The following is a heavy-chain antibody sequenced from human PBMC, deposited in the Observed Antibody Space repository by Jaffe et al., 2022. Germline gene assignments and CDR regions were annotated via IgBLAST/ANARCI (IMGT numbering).Heavy chain of an antibody. V-gene: IGHV3-21*01. J-gene: IGHJ6*03. CDR1: GFTFSSYS. Sequence: EVQLVESGGGLVKPGGSLRLSCAASGFTFSSYSMNWVRQAPGKGLEWVSSISSSSSYIYYADSVKGRFTISRDNAKNSLYLQMNSLRAEDTAVYYCARDGGPSIAALLMDVWGKGTTVTVSS. D-gene: IGHD6-6*01. CDR3: ARDGGPSIAALLMDV. CDR2: ISSSSSYI.